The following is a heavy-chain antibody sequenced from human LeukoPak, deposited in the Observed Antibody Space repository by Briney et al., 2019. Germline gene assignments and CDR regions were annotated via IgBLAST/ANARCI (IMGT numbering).Heavy chain of an antibody. CDR3: ARDRIGGYYDSSGFFDY. CDR2: IWYDGGNK. D-gene: IGHD3-22*01. J-gene: IGHJ4*02. Sequence: GGSLRLSCAASGFSFSSYGMHWVRQAPGKGLEWVAVIWYDGGNKFYADSVKGRFTISRDNSKNTLYLQMNSLRAEDTAVYYCARDRIGGYYDSSGFFDYWGQGTLVTVSS. V-gene: IGHV3-33*01. CDR1: GFSFSSYG.